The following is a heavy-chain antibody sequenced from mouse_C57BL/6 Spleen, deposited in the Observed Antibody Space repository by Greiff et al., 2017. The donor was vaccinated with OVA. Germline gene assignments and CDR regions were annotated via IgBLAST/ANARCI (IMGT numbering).Heavy chain of an antibody. J-gene: IGHJ2*01. CDR1: GYSITSGYY. D-gene: IGHD1-1*01. V-gene: IGHV3-6*01. Sequence: EVKLQESGPGLVKPSQSLSLTCSVTGYSITSGYYWNWIRQFPGNKLEWMGYISYDGSNNYNPSLKNRISITRDTSKNQFFLKLNSVTTEDTATYYCAREGITTVVAQYYFDYWGQGTTRTVSS. CDR3: AREGITTVVAQYYFDY. CDR2: ISYDGSN.